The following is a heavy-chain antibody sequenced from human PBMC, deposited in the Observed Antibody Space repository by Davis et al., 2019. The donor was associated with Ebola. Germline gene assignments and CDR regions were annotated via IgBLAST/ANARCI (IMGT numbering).Heavy chain of an antibody. V-gene: IGHV4-59*08. J-gene: IGHJ3*02. CDR3: ARGSYHYDFWSGYYVPTPSHDAFDT. CDR2: IYYSGST. Sequence: PSETLSLTCTVSGGSISSHYWSWIRQPPGKGLEWIGYIYYSGSTNYNPSLKSRVTISVDTSKNQFSLKLSSVTAADTAVYYCARGSYHYDFWSGYYVPTPSHDAFDTWGQGTMVTVSS. CDR1: GGSISSHY. D-gene: IGHD3-3*01.